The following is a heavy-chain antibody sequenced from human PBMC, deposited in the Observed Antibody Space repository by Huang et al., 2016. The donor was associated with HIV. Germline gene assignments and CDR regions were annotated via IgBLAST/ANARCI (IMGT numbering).Heavy chain of an antibody. J-gene: IGHJ3*02. CDR3: ARGPSPWLQEAFDI. Sequence: QVQLQESGPGLVKPSETLSLTCTVSGGSISSYYWSWIRQPPGKGLECIGYIYYSGRTNYNPAHKRRGTISVDTSKNQFSLKLRSVTAADTAVYYCARGPSPWLQEAFDIWGQGTMVTVSS. D-gene: IGHD5-12*01. CDR1: GGSISSYY. CDR2: IYYSGRT. V-gene: IGHV4-59*01.